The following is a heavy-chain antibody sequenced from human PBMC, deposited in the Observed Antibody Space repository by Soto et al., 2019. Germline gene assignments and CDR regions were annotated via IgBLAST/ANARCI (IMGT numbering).Heavy chain of an antibody. D-gene: IGHD6-19*01. J-gene: IGHJ2*01. CDR1: GGSISSGDYY. Sequence: LSLTCTGSGGSISSGDYYWSWIRQPPGKGLEWIGYIYYSGSTYYNPSLKSRVTISVDTSKNQFSLKLSSVTAADTAVDYCAGLAVAGYWYFVLCDSGPLGTVSS. V-gene: IGHV4-30-4*01. CDR2: IYYSGST. CDR3: AGLAVAGYWYFVL.